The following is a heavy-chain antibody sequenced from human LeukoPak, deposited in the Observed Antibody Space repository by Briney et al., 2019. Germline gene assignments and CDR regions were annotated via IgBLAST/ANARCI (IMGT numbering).Heavy chain of an antibody. Sequence: GGSLRLSCAASGFTFSSYAMHWVRQAPGKGLEWVAVISYDGSNEYYADSVKGRFTISRDNSKNTLYLLMNSLRAEDTAVYYCARSVVVAATPYYFDYWGQGTLVTVSS. J-gene: IGHJ4*02. V-gene: IGHV3-30-3*01. D-gene: IGHD2-15*01. CDR2: ISYDGSNE. CDR3: ARSVVVAATPYYFDY. CDR1: GFTFSSYA.